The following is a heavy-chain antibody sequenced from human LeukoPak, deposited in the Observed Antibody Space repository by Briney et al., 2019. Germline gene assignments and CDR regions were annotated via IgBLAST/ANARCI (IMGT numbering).Heavy chain of an antibody. Sequence: GASVKVSCKASGYTFTTYDINWVRQATGQGLEWMGWLSPNSGQTAYAQKFQGRVTMTRDISINTFYLELSSLTSEDTAVYYCTRGNGVAGDYWGQGTLVTVSS. V-gene: IGHV1-8*01. CDR3: TRGNGVAGDY. J-gene: IGHJ4*02. CDR1: GYTFTTYD. D-gene: IGHD6-19*01. CDR2: LSPNSGQT.